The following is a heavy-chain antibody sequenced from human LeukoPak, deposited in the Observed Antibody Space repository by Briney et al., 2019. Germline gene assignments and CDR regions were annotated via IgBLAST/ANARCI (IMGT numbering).Heavy chain of an antibody. CDR3: ARGPGGYDFWRLLRWFDP. CDR2: INHSGST. V-gene: IGHV4-34*01. J-gene: IGHJ5*02. CDR1: GGSFSGYY. Sequence: SETLSLTCAVYGGSFSGYYWSWIRQPPGKGLEWIGEINHSGSTNYNPSLKSRVTISVDTSKNQFSLKLSSVTAADTAVYYCARGPGGYDFWRLLRWFDPWGQGTLVTVPS. D-gene: IGHD3-3*01.